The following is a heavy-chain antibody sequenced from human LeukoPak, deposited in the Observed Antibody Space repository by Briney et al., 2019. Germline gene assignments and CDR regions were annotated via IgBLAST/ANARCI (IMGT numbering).Heavy chain of an antibody. V-gene: IGHV1-2*02. Sequence: ASVKVSCKTVGYTFTSNYIQWVRQAPRQGLEWMGWIDPNNGATYYAQKFQGRVTMTRDTSIRTAYMDLDTLTSDDTAVYYCARDLKDDGFGAEGSLDFWGQGTLVTVSS. CDR3: ARDLKDDGFGAEGSLDF. CDR2: IDPNNGAT. J-gene: IGHJ4*02. CDR1: GYTFTSNY. D-gene: IGHD1-1*01.